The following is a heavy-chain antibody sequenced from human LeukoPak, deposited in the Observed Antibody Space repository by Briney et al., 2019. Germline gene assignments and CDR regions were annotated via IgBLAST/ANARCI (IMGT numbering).Heavy chain of an antibody. CDR2: IKQDGSEK. Sequence: GGSLRLSCAASGFTFSSYWMSWVRQAPGKGLEWVANIKQDGSEKYYVDSVKGRFTISRDNSKNTLYLQMNSLRAEDTAVYYCAREAITMIVAAFDYWGQGTLVTVSS. CDR1: GFTFSSYW. V-gene: IGHV3-7*01. J-gene: IGHJ4*02. D-gene: IGHD3-22*01. CDR3: AREAITMIVAAFDY.